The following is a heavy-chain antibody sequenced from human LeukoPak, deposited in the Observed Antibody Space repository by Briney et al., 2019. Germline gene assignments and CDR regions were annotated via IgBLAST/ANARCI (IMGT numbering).Heavy chain of an antibody. CDR3: AREVYPHYGDYGYYFDY. CDR1: GFTFSNYG. Sequence: GGSLRLSCAASGFTFSNYGMHWVRQAPGKGLEWVAVISSDRNNKYYTDSVKGRFTISRDNSKNTLYLQMNSLRAEDTAVYYCAREVYPHYGDYGYYFDYWGQGTLVTVSS. V-gene: IGHV3-30*03. J-gene: IGHJ4*02. CDR2: ISSDRNNK. D-gene: IGHD4-17*01.